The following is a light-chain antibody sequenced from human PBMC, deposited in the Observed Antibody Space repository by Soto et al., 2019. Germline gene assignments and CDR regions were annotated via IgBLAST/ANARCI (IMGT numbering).Light chain of an antibody. CDR1: SSNIGDNP. CDR2: NNN. CDR3: STWDDTLDAYV. J-gene: IGLJ1*01. Sequence: QSVLPQPPSASAPPGQRVTISCSGGSSNIGDNPVNWYQHLPGAAPTLLIYNNNQRPSGVPDRFSGSKSGASASLAISGLRSEDEADYYCSTWDDTLDAYVFGTGTKLTAL. V-gene: IGLV1-44*01.